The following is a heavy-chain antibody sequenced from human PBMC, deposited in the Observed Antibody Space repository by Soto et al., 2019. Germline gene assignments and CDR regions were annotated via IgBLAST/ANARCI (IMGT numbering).Heavy chain of an antibody. D-gene: IGHD3-9*01. CDR1: GYMFTYYH. CDR2: INPNGGDT. J-gene: IGHJ4*02. CDR3: ARDADVSLRYFDWLPTHYFDY. V-gene: IGHV1-46*01. Sequence: ASVKVSCKASGYMFTYYHVHWVRQAPGQGLEWMGIINPNGGDTRYAQKFQGRVTMTRDTSTSTVYMELSRLRSDDTAVYYCARDADVSLRYFDWLPTHYFDYWGQGTLVTVSS.